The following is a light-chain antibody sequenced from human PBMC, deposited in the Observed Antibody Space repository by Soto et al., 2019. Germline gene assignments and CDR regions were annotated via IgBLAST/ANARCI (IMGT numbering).Light chain of an antibody. J-gene: IGKJ1*01. CDR2: GAS. Sequence: VLTQSPGTLSLSPGERATLSCRASQSVSSNLAWYQQKPGQAPRLLIYGASTRATGIPARFSGSGSGTEFTLTISSLQSEDFAVYYCQQYNNWPQTFGQGTKVDIK. CDR1: QSVSSN. CDR3: QQYNNWPQT. V-gene: IGKV3-15*01.